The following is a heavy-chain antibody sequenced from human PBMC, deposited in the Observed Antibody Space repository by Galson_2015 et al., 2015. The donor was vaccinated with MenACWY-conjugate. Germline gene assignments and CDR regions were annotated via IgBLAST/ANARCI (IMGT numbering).Heavy chain of an antibody. J-gene: IGHJ4*01. D-gene: IGHD1-26*01. Sequence: SETLSLTCSVSGASLSSGGYYWSWIRQHPGKGLEWIGHSGDPFQNPSLLSRRTISVDTSRNQVSLKLRSVTAADTAVYYCAGSVQAEYTYEIPRHFDYWGQGALVTVSS. V-gene: IGHV4-61*08. CDR1: GASLSSGGYY. CDR2: SGDP. CDR3: AGSVQAEYTYEIPRHFDY.